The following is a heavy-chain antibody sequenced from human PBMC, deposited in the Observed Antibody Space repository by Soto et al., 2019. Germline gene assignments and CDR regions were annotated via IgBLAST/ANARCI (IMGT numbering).Heavy chain of an antibody. D-gene: IGHD2-2*01. V-gene: IGHV4-30-4*01. CDR1: GGSISSGDYY. CDR3: ARALGSSWEFDY. CDR2: IYYSGST. Sequence: PSEPLSLTCTVPGGSISSGDYYWSWIRQPPGKGLEWIGYIYYSGSTYYNPSLKSRVTISVDTSKNQFSLKLGSVTAADTAVYYCARALGSSWEFDYWGQGTLVTVSS. J-gene: IGHJ4*02.